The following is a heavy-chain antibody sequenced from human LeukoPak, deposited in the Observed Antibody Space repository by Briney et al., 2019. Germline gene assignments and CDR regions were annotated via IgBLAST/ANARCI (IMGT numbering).Heavy chain of an antibody. CDR1: GFTFSSYA. Sequence: HAGGSLRLSCAASGFTFSSYAMSWVRQAPGKGLEWVSAISGSGGSTYYADSVKGRFTISRDNSKNTLYLQMNSLRAEDTAVYYCAKAMAVAGKKVDYWGQGTLVTVSS. D-gene: IGHD6-19*01. V-gene: IGHV3-23*01. CDR2: ISGSGGST. J-gene: IGHJ4*02. CDR3: AKAMAVAGKKVDY.